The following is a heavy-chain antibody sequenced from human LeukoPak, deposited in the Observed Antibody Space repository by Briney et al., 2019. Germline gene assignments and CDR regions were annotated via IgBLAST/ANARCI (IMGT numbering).Heavy chain of an antibody. D-gene: IGHD4-17*01. J-gene: IGHJ4*02. CDR2: INPNSGGT. CDR1: GYTFTGYY. CDR3: ARAIDYGDYSFDY. V-gene: IGHV1-2*06. Sequence: AASVKVSCKASGYTFTGYYMHWVRQAPGQGLEWMERINPNSGGTNYAQKFQGRVTMTRDTSISTAYMELSRLRSDDTAVYYCARAIDYGDYSFDYWGQGTLVTVSS.